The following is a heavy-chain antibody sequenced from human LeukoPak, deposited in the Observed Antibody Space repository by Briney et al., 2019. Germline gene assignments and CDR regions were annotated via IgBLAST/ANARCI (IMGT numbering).Heavy chain of an antibody. CDR3: ARAMMVVANLWGVFDY. V-gene: IGHV3-33*01. CDR1: EFTFSSYG. J-gene: IGHJ4*02. Sequence: GGSLRLSCAASEFTFSSYGMHWVRQAPGKGLEWVAVIWYDGHNKYYADSVKGRFTISRDNSKNTLYLQMNSLRVEDTAVYFCARAMMVVANLWGVFDYWGQGALVTVSS. D-gene: IGHD3-22*01. CDR2: IWYDGHNK.